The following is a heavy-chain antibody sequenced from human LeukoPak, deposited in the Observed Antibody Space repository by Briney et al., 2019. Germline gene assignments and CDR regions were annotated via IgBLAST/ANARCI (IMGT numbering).Heavy chain of an antibody. D-gene: IGHD3-9*01. V-gene: IGHV3-23*01. J-gene: IGHJ3*02. CDR3: ARGWYFDWSTVVDDAFDI. CDR1: GFTFSSYA. Sequence: PGGSLRLSCAASGFTFSSYAMSWVRQAPGKGLEWVSAISGSGGSTYYADSVKGRFTISRDNSKNTLYLQMNSLRAEDTAVYYCARGWYFDWSTVVDDAFDIWGQGTMVTVSS. CDR2: ISGSGGST.